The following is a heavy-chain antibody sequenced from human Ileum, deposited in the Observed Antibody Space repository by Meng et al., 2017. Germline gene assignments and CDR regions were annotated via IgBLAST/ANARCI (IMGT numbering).Heavy chain of an antibody. V-gene: IGHV4-4*02. CDR2: ISQSGST. D-gene: IGHD3/OR15-3a*01. Sequence: QWQLQESGPGLVKPSGTLSLTCAVSGGFFSSDNWWSWVHQPPGKGLEWIGEISQSGSTNYNPSLKSRVTMSVDKSKNQVSLKLSSVTAADTAVYFCASHDFYSLDSWGQGTLVTVSS. J-gene: IGHJ4*02. CDR3: ASHDFYSLDS. CDR1: GGFFSSDNW.